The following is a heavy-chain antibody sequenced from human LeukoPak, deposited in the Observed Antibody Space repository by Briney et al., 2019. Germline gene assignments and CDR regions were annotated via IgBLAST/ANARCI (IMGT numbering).Heavy chain of an antibody. CDR3: ARHVTSGYYHASPLRVSSAFDI. CDR1: GYSISSGYY. CDR2: IYHSGRT. Sequence: PSETLSLTCTVSGYSISSGYYWGWIRQPPGKGLEWIGSIYHSGRTYYNPSLKSRVTISVDTSKNQFSLKLSSVTAADTAVYYCARHVTSGYYHASPLRVSSAFDIWGRGTMVTVSS. J-gene: IGHJ3*02. V-gene: IGHV4-38-2*02. D-gene: IGHD3-22*01.